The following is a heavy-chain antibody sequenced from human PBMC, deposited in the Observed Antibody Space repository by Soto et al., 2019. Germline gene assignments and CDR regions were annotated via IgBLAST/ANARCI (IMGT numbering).Heavy chain of an antibody. CDR3: AKGSTVTARNFDY. Sequence: HPGGSLRLSCAASRFTFSSYAMSWVRQAAGKGLEWVSGISDSGGSTYYADSVNGRFTISRDNSKNTLYLQMNSLRAEDTAVYYCAKGSTVTARNFDYWGQGTLVTVSS. CDR2: ISDSGGST. D-gene: IGHD4-17*01. J-gene: IGHJ4*02. CDR1: RFTFSSYA. V-gene: IGHV3-23*01.